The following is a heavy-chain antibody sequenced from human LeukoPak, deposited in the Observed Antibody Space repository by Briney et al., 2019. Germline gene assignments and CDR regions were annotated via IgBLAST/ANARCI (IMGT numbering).Heavy chain of an antibody. Sequence: PGGSLRLSCAASGFIFRNYGMHWVRQAPGKGLEYVSSINSNGDNTYYADSVRGRFTISRDNSKNMLYLQMGSLTTEDTAVFYCARDRGRAQGWFGPWGQGTLVTVSS. CDR1: GFIFRNYG. V-gene: IGHV3-64*02. CDR2: INSNGDNT. CDR3: ARDRGRAQGWFGP. D-gene: IGHD5-12*01. J-gene: IGHJ5*02.